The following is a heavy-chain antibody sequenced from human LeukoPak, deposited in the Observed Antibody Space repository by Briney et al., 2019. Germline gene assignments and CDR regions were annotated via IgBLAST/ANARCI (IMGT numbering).Heavy chain of an antibody. Sequence: GRSPRLSCAASGFTFSSYAMHWVRQAPGKGLEWVAVISYDGSNKYYADSVKGRFTISRDNSKNTLYLQMNSLRAEDTAVYYCARDCDYWGQGTLVTVSS. CDR1: GFTFSSYA. V-gene: IGHV3-30*04. CDR3: ARDCDY. J-gene: IGHJ4*02. CDR2: ISYDGSNK.